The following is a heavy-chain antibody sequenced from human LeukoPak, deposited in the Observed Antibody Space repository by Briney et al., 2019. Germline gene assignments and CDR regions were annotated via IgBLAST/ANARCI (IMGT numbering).Heavy chain of an antibody. Sequence: SETLSLTCAVYGGSFSGYYWSWIRQPPGKGLEWIGYIYYSGSTNYNPSLKSRVTISVDTSKNQFSLKLSSVTAADTAVYYCARDLVGARDYWGQGTLVTVSS. J-gene: IGHJ4*02. CDR3: ARDLVGARDY. D-gene: IGHD1-26*01. CDR2: IYYSGST. CDR1: GGSFSGYY. V-gene: IGHV4-59*12.